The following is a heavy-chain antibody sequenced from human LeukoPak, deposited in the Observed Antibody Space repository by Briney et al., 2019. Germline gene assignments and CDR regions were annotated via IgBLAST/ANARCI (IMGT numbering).Heavy chain of an antibody. V-gene: IGHV4-34*01. J-gene: IGHJ4*02. D-gene: IGHD6-19*01. Sequence: SETLSLTCAVYGGSFSGYYWSWIRQPPGKGLEWIGEINHSGSTNYNPSLKSRVTISVDTSKNQFSLKLSSVTAADTAVYCCARRGRGWSLRHFDYGGQETLVTVS. CDR1: GGSFSGYY. CDR3: ARRGRGWSLRHFDY. CDR2: INHSGST.